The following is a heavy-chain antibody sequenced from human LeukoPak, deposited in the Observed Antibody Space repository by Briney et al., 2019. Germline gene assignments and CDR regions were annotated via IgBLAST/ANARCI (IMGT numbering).Heavy chain of an antibody. V-gene: IGHV4-59*08. J-gene: IGHJ6*02. Sequence: SETLSLTCTVSGGSISSYYWSWIRQPPGKGLEWIGYIYYSGSTNYNPSLKSRVTISVDTSKNQFSLKLSSVTAADTAVYYCARIMGPLYGMDVWGQGTTVTVSS. CDR3: ARIMGPLYGMDV. CDR1: GGSISSYY. CDR2: IYYSGST. D-gene: IGHD3-16*01.